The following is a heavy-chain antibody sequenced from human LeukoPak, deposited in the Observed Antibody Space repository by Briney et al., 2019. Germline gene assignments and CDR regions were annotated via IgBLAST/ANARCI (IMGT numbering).Heavy chain of an antibody. CDR1: GFTFSSYA. D-gene: IGHD1-26*01. Sequence: GGSLRLSCAASGFTFSSYAMSWVRQAPGMGLEWVSAISGSGGSTYYADSVKGRFTISRDNSKNTLYLQMNSLRAEDTAVYYCAKGSWEWELLSSFDYWGQGTLVTVSS. CDR3: AKGSWEWELLSSFDY. CDR2: ISGSGGST. J-gene: IGHJ4*02. V-gene: IGHV3-23*01.